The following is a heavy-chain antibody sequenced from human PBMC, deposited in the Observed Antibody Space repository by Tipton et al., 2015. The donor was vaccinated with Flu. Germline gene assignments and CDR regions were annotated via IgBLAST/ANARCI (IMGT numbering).Heavy chain of an antibody. CDR3: ARDRYGGVVPAAIFPNSYYYGMDA. D-gene: IGHD2-2*02. CDR2: IWYDGSNK. CDR1: GFTFSSYG. Sequence: SGFTFSSYGMHWVRQAPGKGLEWVAVIWYDGSNKYYADSVKGRFTISRDNSKNTLYLQMNSLRAEDTAVYYCARDRYGGVVPAAIFPNSYYYGMDAWGQGTTVTVSS. V-gene: IGHV3-33*01. J-gene: IGHJ6*02.